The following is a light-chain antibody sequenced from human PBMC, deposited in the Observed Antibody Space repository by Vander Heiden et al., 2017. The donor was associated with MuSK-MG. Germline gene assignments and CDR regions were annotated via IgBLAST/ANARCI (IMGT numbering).Light chain of an antibody. CDR1: QSVSSN. CDR2: GAS. CDR3: QQNNNWAPPT. V-gene: IGKV3-15*01. Sequence: EIVMTQSPATLSVSPGERATLSCRASQSVSSNLAWYQQKPGQAPRLLIYGASTRATGIPARFSGSRYGTEFTLTSSRLQSEDSAVYYCQQNNNWAPPTLGQGTKLEIK. J-gene: IGKJ2*01.